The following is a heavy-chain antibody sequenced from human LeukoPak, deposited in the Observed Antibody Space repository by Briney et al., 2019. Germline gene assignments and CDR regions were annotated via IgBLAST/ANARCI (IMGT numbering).Heavy chain of an antibody. J-gene: IGHJ5*02. CDR3: ARNLGGGRSS. D-gene: IGHD3-16*01. CDR1: GFTFGSYW. Sequence: GGSLRLSCAASGFTFGSYWMHWVRQAPGKGLVWVSRINPDGSSTTYTDSVKGRFTVSRDNAKSTLWLQMNSLRAEDTAVYYCARNLGGGRSSWGQGTLVTASS. V-gene: IGHV3-74*01. CDR2: INPDGSST.